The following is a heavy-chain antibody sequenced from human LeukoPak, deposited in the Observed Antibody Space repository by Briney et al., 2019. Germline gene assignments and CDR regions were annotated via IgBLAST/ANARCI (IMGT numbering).Heavy chain of an antibody. D-gene: IGHD6-13*01. V-gene: IGHV1-2*02. CDR3: ARDLIAAAPQYNWFDP. Sequence: SVNVPRKSCVYTFPRYYMHWVRQAPGQGLEWMGWINPNRGGTNYAQKSRGRVTMTRDKSMSTAYMEQSRLRSDDTAVYHCARDLIAAAPQYNWFDPWGQGTLVTVSS. CDR2: INPNRGGT. J-gene: IGHJ5*02. CDR1: VYTFPRYY.